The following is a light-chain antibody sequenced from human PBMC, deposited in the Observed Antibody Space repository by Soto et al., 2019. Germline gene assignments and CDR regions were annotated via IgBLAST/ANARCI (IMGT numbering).Light chain of an antibody. CDR2: DAS. CDR3: QQFNSYLRS. V-gene: IGKV1-13*02. CDR1: QGISSA. J-gene: IGKJ4*01. Sequence: AIPLTQSPSSLSASVGDRVTITCRASQGISSALARYQQQPGKAPKLLIYDASSLESGDPSRFSGSGSGTDFTLTISSLQPEDFATYYCQQFNSYLRSFGGGTKVEIK.